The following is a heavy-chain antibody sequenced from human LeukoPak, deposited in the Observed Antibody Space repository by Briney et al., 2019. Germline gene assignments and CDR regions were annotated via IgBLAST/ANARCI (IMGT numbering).Heavy chain of an antibody. CDR2: ITNSGDTT. CDR3: ARRGVLSIPYDY. D-gene: IGHD3-10*01. CDR1: GFTFSGYA. V-gene: IGHV3-64*01. Sequence: PGGSLRLSCAASGFTFSGYAMHWVRQAPGKGLEYVSAITNSGDTTYYANSVKGRFTISRDNSKNRLYLQMGSLRAEDMAVYYCARRGVLSIPYDYWGQGTLVTVPS. J-gene: IGHJ4*02.